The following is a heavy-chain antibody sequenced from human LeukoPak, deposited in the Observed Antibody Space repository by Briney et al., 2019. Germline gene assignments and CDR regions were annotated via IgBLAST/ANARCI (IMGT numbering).Heavy chain of an antibody. CDR1: GFTFSSYG. CDR2: ISGSGGST. J-gene: IGHJ6*03. V-gene: IGHV3-23*01. D-gene: IGHD1-26*01. CDR3: AKSYSYYYYYMDV. Sequence: GGTLRLSCAASGFTFSSYGMSWVRQAPGKGLEWVSAISGSGGSTYYADSVKGRFTISRDNSKNTLYLQMNSLRAEDTAVYYCAKSYSYYYYYMDVWGKGTTVTISS.